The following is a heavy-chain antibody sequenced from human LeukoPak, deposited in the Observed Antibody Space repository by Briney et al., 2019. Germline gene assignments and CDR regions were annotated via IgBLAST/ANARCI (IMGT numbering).Heavy chain of an antibody. V-gene: IGHV4-34*01. Sequence: PSETLSLTCAVYGGSFSDYYWSWIRQPPGKGLEWIGEVNHSGSTNYNPSLKSRVTISIDTSKNQFSLKLSSVTAADTAVYYCAQSPRFVDTAMVPADDYWGQETLVTVSS. CDR3: AQSPRFVDTAMVPADDY. CDR1: GGSFSDYY. D-gene: IGHD5-18*01. CDR2: VNHSGST. J-gene: IGHJ4*02.